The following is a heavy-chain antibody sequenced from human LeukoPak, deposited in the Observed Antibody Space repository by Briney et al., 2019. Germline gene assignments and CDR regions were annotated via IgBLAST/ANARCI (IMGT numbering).Heavy chain of an antibody. V-gene: IGHV4-59*01. J-gene: IGHJ4*02. CDR2: IYYSGST. CDR1: GGSISSYY. D-gene: IGHD2-2*01. CDR3: ARGNAMSFAGNIVVVPAARSAFDY. Sequence: SETLSLTCTVSGGSISSYYWSWIRQPPGKGLEWVGYIYYSGSTNYNPSLKSRGTITVDTSKNQFPLKLRSGTAADTAVHYCARGNAMSFAGNIVVVPAARSAFDYGGQGTLVTVSS.